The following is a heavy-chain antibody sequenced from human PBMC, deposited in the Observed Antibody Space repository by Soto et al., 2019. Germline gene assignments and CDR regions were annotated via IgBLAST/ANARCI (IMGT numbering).Heavy chain of an antibody. J-gene: IGHJ4*02. CDR1: GYTFISYD. CDR2: MNPNSGNT. Sequence: GASVKVSWKASGYTFISYDINWVRQATGQGLEWMGRMNPNSGNTGYEQKFQGRVTMTRDTSISTAYMELSSLTSEDTAVYYCARAEAYYDMLSGYFFDYWGQGALVTVSS. D-gene: IGHD3-9*01. V-gene: IGHV1-8*01. CDR3: ARAEAYYDMLSGYFFDY.